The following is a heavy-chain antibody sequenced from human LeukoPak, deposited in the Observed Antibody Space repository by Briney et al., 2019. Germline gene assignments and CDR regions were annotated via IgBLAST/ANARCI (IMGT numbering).Heavy chain of an antibody. Sequence: GGSLRLSCAASGFTFSSYSMNWVRQAPGKGLEWVSSISSSSSYIYYADSVKGRFTISRDNAKNSLYLQMNSLRAEDTAVYYCARVGCSSTSCYTYHGWFDPWGQGTLVTVSS. CDR1: GFTFSSYS. CDR2: ISSSSSYI. D-gene: IGHD2-2*02. J-gene: IGHJ5*02. CDR3: ARVGCSSTSCYTYHGWFDP. V-gene: IGHV3-21*01.